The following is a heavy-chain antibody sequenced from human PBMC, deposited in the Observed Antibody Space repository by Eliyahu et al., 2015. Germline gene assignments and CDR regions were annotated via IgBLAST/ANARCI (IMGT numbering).Heavy chain of an antibody. D-gene: IGHD6-13*01. CDR3: ASRYSSSWYNWFDP. Sequence: QLQLQESGPGLVKPSETLSLTCTXXGGSISSSSYYWGWIRQPPGKGLEWIGGIYYSGSTYYNPSLKSRVTISVDTSKNQFSLKLSSVTAADTAVYYCASRYSSSWYNWFDPWGQGTLVTVSS. J-gene: IGHJ5*02. V-gene: IGHV4-39*01. CDR1: GGSISSSSYY. CDR2: IYYSGST.